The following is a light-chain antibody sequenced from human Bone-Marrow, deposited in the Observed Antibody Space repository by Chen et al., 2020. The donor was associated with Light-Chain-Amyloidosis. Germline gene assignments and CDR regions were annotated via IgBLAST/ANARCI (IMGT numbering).Light chain of an antibody. CDR1: DLPTKY. Sequence: SYELTQPPSVSVSPGQTARITCSGDDLPTKYAYWYQQKPGQAPVLVIHSATERPSGSSERFSGSSSGTTATLTISGVQAEDEADYHCQSADSSGTYEVIFGGGTKLTVL. J-gene: IGLJ2*01. CDR3: QSADSSGTYEVI. V-gene: IGLV3-25*03. CDR2: SAT.